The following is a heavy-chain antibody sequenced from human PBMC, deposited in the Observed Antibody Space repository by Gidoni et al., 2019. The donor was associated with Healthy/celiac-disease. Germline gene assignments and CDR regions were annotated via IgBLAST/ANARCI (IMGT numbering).Heavy chain of an antibody. J-gene: IGHJ3*02. D-gene: IGHD2-8*01. Sequence: QVQLQEAGRGMVKPSQTLSPTRPVPGGSISRVGYYRSWIRQHPGKGLEWIGYIYYSGSTYYNPSLKSRVTISVDTSTIHFSLKLSSVTAADTAVYYCARANGIFQILGGFVEDYAFDIWGQGTMVTVSS. V-gene: IGHV4-31*03. CDR1: GGSISRVGYY. CDR3: ARANGIFQILGGFVEDYAFDI. CDR2: IYYSGST.